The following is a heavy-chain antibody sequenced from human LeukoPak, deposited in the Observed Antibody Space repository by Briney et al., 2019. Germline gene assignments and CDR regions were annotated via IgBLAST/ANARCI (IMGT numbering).Heavy chain of an antibody. CDR3: ARVIRGYCSSTSCSPYFDY. D-gene: IGHD2-2*01. Sequence: SQTLSLTCTVSGGSISSGDYYWSWIPQPPGKGLEWIGYIYYSGSTYYNPSLKSRVTISVDTSKNQFSLKLSSVTAADTAVYYCARVIRGYCSSTSCSPYFDYWGQGTLVTVSS. CDR1: GGSISSGDYY. V-gene: IGHV4-30-4*01. J-gene: IGHJ4*02. CDR2: IYYSGST.